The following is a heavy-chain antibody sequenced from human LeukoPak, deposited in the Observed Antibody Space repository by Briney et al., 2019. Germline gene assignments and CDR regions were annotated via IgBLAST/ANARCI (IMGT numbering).Heavy chain of an antibody. Sequence: SETLSLTCTVSGGSISNYHWGWIRQPPGKGLEWIGYIFYSGSTNYNPSLKSRVTISVDTSKNQFSLKLSSVTAADTAVYYCARDQYYYDSSGGFLAYWGQGTLVTVSS. CDR2: IFYSGST. D-gene: IGHD3-22*01. CDR3: ARDQYYYDSSGGFLAY. V-gene: IGHV4-59*01. CDR1: GGSISNYH. J-gene: IGHJ4*02.